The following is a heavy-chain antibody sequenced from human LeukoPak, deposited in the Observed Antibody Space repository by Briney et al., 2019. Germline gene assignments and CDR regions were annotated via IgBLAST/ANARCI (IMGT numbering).Heavy chain of an antibody. D-gene: IGHD3-10*01. Sequence: GGSLRLSCAASGFTFSSYEMNWVRQAPGKGLEWVSYISGSGAIIYYADSVKGRFTISRDNAKNSLYLQMNSLRAEDTAVYYCARDVVGLGYSGYWGQGTLVTVSS. CDR1: GFTFSSYE. J-gene: IGHJ4*02. CDR3: ARDVVGLGYSGY. V-gene: IGHV3-48*03. CDR2: ISGSGAII.